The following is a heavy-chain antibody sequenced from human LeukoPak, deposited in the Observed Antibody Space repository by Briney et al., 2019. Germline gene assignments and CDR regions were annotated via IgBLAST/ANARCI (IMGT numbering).Heavy chain of an antibody. CDR2: IKQDGSEK. Sequence: GGSLRLSCAASGFTFSSYWMSWVRQAPGKGLEWVANIKQDGSEKYYVDSVKGRFTISRDNSKNTLYLQMNSLRAEDTAVYYCAKDAPRAIAYYYDSSGPDWGQGTLVTVSS. J-gene: IGHJ4*02. V-gene: IGHV3-7*03. D-gene: IGHD3-22*01. CDR1: GFTFSSYW. CDR3: AKDAPRAIAYYYDSSGPD.